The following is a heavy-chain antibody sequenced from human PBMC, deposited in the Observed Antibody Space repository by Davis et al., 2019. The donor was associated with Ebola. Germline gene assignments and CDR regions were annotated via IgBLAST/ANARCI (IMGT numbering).Heavy chain of an antibody. V-gene: IGHV5-51*01. CDR2: IYPGDSET. CDR1: GYKFPPSW. J-gene: IGHJ5*02. Sequence: GESLKISCQGYGYKFPPSWIGWVRQMPGRGLEYMGIIYPGDSETRYSPSFEGQVTISADKSTSTAYLQWSSLKASDSAIYYCVRRVETPGWFDPWGQGTLVTVSS. D-gene: IGHD4-23*01. CDR3: VRRVETPGWFDP.